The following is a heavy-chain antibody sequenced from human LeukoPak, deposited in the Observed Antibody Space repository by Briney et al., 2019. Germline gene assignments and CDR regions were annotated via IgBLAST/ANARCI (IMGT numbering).Heavy chain of an antibody. CDR2: ISDDGSNR. J-gene: IGHJ4*02. Sequence: PGGSLRLSCAASGFTFSSYGIHWVRQAPGKGLEWVAVISDDGSNRYYGDSVKGRFTISRDNSKSTLYLQMNSLRAEDTAFYYCAKDHSAAAGTPYFDYWGQGTLVTVSS. CDR3: AKDHSAAAGTPYFDY. CDR1: GFTFSSYG. V-gene: IGHV3-30*18. D-gene: IGHD6-13*01.